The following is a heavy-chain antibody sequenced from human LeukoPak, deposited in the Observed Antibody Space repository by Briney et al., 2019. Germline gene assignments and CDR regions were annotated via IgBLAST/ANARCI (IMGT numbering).Heavy chain of an antibody. Sequence: PSETLSLTCTVSGASISSSSYYWGWIRQPPGKGLEWIGSIYYSGSTYYNPSLKSRVTISVDTSKNQFSLKLSSVTAADTAVYYCARVKRKYQLLKPLHETPSHYFDYWGQGTLVTVSS. J-gene: IGHJ4*02. CDR1: GASISSSSYY. D-gene: IGHD2-2*01. CDR2: IYYSGST. CDR3: ARVKRKYQLLKPLHETPSHYFDY. V-gene: IGHV4-39*07.